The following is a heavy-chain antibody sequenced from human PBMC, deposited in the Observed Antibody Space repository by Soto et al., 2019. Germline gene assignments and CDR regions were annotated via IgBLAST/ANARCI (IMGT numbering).Heavy chain of an antibody. CDR1: GFTFSSYS. D-gene: IGHD6-13*01. Sequence: EVQLVESGGGLVKPGGSLRLSCAASGFTFSSYSMNWVRQAPGKGLEWVSSISRSSSYIYYADSVKGRFTISRDNAKNALYLQMNSLRGEDTAVYYCARPPFPYSSRWAPWGQGTLVTGSS. V-gene: IGHV3-21*01. CDR2: ISRSSSYI. CDR3: ARPPFPYSSRWAP. J-gene: IGHJ5*02.